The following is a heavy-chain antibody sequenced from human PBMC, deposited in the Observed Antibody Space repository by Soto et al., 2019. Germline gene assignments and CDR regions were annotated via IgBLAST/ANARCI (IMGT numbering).Heavy chain of an antibody. D-gene: IGHD3-3*01. J-gene: IGHJ6*02. V-gene: IGHV3-30*18. CDR3: AKGDYYDFWSGYYYYYYGMDV. CDR1: GFTFSSYG. CDR2: ISYDGSNK. Sequence: QVQLVESGGGVVQPGRSLRLSCAASGFTFSSYGMHWVRQAPGKGLEWVAVISYDGSNKYYADSVKGRFTISRDNSKNTLYLQMNSLRAEDTAVYYCAKGDYYDFWSGYYYYYYGMDVWGQGTTVTASS.